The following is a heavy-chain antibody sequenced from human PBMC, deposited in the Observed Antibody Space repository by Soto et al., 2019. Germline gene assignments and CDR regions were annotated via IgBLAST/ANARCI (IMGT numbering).Heavy chain of an antibody. Sequence: QVQLQESGPGLVKPSGTLSLTCAVSGGSISSSNWWSWVRQPPGKGLEWIGEIYHSGSTNYNPSLKSRVTISVDKSKNQFSLKLSSVTAADTAVYYCARDPGRGVIIADNDYYYYGMDVWGQGTTVTVSS. CDR1: GGSISSSNW. J-gene: IGHJ6*02. CDR2: IYHSGST. CDR3: ARDPGRGVIIADNDYYYYGMDV. D-gene: IGHD3-10*01. V-gene: IGHV4-4*02.